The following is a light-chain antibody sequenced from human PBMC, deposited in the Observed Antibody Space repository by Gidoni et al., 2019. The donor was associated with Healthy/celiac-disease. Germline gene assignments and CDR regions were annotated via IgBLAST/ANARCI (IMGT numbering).Light chain of an antibody. V-gene: IGKV3-20*01. CDR2: GAS. CDR3: QQYGSSPG. J-gene: IGKJ4*01. Sequence: EIVLTQSPGTLSLSPGERATLSCRASQSVSSSHLAWYQQKPGQAPRLLIYGASSRATGIPDRFSGSGSGTDFTLTISRLEPEDFAVYYCQQYGSSPGFXGXTKVEIK. CDR1: QSVSSSH.